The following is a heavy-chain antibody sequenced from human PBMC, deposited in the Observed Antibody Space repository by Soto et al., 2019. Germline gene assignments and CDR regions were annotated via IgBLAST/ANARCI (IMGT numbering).Heavy chain of an antibody. CDR1: GGSFSGYY. D-gene: IGHD4-17*01. J-gene: IGHJ4*02. CDR2: INHSGST. Sequence: QVQLQQWGAGLLKPSETLSLTCAVYGGSFSGYYWRWIRQPPGKGLEWIGEINHSGSTNYNPSLTSRVTMSIDTSKNQFSLKLSSVTAADTAVYFCAGDLHDGDYGAAHYWGQGTLVTVSS. V-gene: IGHV4-34*01. CDR3: AGDLHDGDYGAAHY.